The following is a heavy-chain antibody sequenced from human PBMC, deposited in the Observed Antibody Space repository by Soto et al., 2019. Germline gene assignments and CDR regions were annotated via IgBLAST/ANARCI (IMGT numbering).Heavy chain of an antibody. V-gene: IGHV3-64D*06. CDR3: VKDVVFWP. Sequence: XXSLRLSCSASGFTFSNYDMVWVRQAPGXXXXXXXXLXXXAHXXSQXXXXXXXLXXXXXXSKKTLSLQMSSLRGDDTAMYYCVKDVVFWPWGQGTLVTVSS. J-gene: IGHJ4*02. D-gene: IGHD2-15*01. CDR1: GFTFSNYD. CDR2: LXXXAHXX.